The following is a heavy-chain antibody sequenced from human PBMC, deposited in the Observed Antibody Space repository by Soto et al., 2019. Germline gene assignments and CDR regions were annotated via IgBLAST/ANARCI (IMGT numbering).Heavy chain of an antibody. J-gene: IGHJ4*02. V-gene: IGHV3-23*01. Sequence: EVRLLESGGGLVNPGGSLRLSCATSGLTFSNYAMSWVRQAPGGGLEWVSSMSGSSSTTYYADSVRGRCTISRDRSKNTLELQMSSLRAEDTALYYCAKNQERELPRVIDFWGQGTLVTVSS. CDR3: AKNQERELPRVIDF. CDR2: MSGSSSTT. CDR1: GLTFSNYA. D-gene: IGHD1-7*01.